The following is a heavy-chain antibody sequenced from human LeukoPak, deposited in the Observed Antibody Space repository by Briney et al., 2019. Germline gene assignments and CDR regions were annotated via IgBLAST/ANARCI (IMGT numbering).Heavy chain of an antibody. J-gene: IGHJ6*03. D-gene: IGHD3-16*01. CDR3: ARQRLHSKHDSVHMDV. CDR1: GGSISSGSYY. CDR2: IYTSGST. V-gene: IGHV4-61*02. Sequence: SETLSLTCTVSGGSISSGSYYWSWIRQPAGKGLEWIGRIYTSGSTNYNPSLKSRVTISVDTSKNQFSLKLSSVTAAVTAVYYCARQRLHSKHDSVHMDVWGKGTTVTVSS.